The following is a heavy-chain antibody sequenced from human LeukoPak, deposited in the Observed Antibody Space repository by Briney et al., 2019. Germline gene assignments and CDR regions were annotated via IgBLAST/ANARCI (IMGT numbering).Heavy chain of an antibody. Sequence: PSETLSLTCTVSGGSISSYYWSWIRQPPGKGLEWIGYIYYSGSTNYNPSLKSRVTISVDTSKNQFSLKLSSVTAADTAVYYCARDSRYSYGLLRETLNWFDPWGQGTLVTVSS. V-gene: IGHV4-59*01. CDR3: ARDSRYSYGLLRETLNWFDP. CDR2: IYYSGST. J-gene: IGHJ5*02. CDR1: GGSISSYY. D-gene: IGHD5-18*01.